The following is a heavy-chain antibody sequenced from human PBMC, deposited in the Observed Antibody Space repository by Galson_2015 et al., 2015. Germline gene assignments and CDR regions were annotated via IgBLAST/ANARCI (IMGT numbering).Heavy chain of an antibody. J-gene: IGHJ4*02. D-gene: IGHD3-22*01. CDR2: ITASGGSP. Sequence: SLRLSCAVSGFTFSSYAMSWVRQAPGKGLEWVSLITASGGSPYYADSVKRRFTISRDNSKNTLYLQMSSLRAEDTAMYFCAKVVGSDFYYPNDYWGQGTLVTVSS. V-gene: IGHV3-23*01. CDR3: AKVVGSDFYYPNDY. CDR1: GFTFSSYA.